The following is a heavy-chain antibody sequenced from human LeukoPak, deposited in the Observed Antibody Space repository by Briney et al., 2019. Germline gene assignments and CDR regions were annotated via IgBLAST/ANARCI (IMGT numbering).Heavy chain of an antibody. V-gene: IGHV3-30*03. CDR1: GFTFSSFG. D-gene: IGHD4-17*01. CDR2: IPYDGSNK. J-gene: IGHJ4*02. CDR3: AAGDPVSY. Sequence: GRSLRLSCAASGFTFSSFGMHWVRQAPGKGLEWVAAIPYDGSNKYYADSVKGRFTISRDNSKNTLYLQMNSLRVEDTAVYYCAAGDPVSYWGQGTLVSVSS.